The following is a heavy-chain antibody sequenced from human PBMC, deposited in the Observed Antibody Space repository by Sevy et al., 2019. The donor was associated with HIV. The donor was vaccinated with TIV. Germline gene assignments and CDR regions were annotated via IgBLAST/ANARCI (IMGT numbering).Heavy chain of an antibody. J-gene: IGHJ4*02. Sequence: ASVKVSCKTSGYYFTLYSLSWVRQAPGQGLEWMGRINPDNGATKYSQKFQGRVTMTRDTSISTFYIDLSRLRSDDTAVYYCARGVAAPAQGDFEYWGQGTLVTVSS. V-gene: IGHV1-2*06. CDR3: ARGVAAPAQGDFEY. CDR1: GYYFTLYS. CDR2: INPDNGAT. D-gene: IGHD6-13*01.